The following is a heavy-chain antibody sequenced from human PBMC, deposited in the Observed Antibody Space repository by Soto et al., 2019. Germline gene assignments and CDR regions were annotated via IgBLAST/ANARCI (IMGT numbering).Heavy chain of an antibody. V-gene: IGHV6-1*01. CDR1: GDSVSSNSAA. CDR2: TYYRSKWYN. D-gene: IGHD6-19*01. J-gene: IGHJ6*02. Sequence: SRTLSLTCAISGDSVSSNSAAWNWIRQSPSRGLEWLGRTYYRSKWYNDYAVSVKSRITVNPDTSKNQFSLQLNSVTPEDTAVYYCARSSGHSSGWYPGRGYYYYGMDVWGQGTTVTVSS. CDR3: ARSSGHSSGWYPGRGYYYYGMDV.